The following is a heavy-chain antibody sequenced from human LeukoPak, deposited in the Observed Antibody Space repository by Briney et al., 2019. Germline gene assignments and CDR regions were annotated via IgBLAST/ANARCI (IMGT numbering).Heavy chain of an antibody. D-gene: IGHD2-21*02. CDR3: ARWGESGDSVVHAFDI. CDR1: GASITSYY. J-gene: IGHJ3*02. V-gene: IGHV4-59*01. CDR2: GHHSGTT. Sequence: SETLSLARTVSGASITSYYWNWMRQSPGKGLEWIGYGHHSGTTNYNPSLESRGTISVDTSKNQFSLKLSSVSAADTAVYYCARWGESGDSVVHAFDIWGRGTTVTVSS.